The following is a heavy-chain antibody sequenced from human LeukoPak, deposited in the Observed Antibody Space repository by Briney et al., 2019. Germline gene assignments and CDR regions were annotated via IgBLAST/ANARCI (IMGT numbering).Heavy chain of an antibody. CDR2: IYYSGGT. J-gene: IGHJ4*02. CDR3: ARYQPLLYRFDY. V-gene: IGHV4-59*01. CDR1: GGSISSDY. Sequence: SETLSLICSVSGGSISSDYWSWIWQPPGKGLEWIGYIYYSGGTNYNPSLKSRVTISLDTSKNQFSLRLTSVTAADTAVYYCARYQPLLYRFDYWGRGTLVTVSS. D-gene: IGHD2-2*02.